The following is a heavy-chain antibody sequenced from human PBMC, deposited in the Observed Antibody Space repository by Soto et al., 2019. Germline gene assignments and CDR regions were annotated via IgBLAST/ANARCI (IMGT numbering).Heavy chain of an antibody. CDR2: IVVGSGNT. J-gene: IGHJ5*02. CDR3: AAVPTVVTPKGNWFDP. CDR1: GFPFTSSG. Sequence: SVKVSCKASGFPFTSSGVQWVRQARGQRLEWIGWIVVGSGNTNYAQKFQERVTITRDMSTSTAYMELSSLRSEDTAVYYCAAVPTVVTPKGNWFDPWG. V-gene: IGHV1-58*01. D-gene: IGHD4-17*01.